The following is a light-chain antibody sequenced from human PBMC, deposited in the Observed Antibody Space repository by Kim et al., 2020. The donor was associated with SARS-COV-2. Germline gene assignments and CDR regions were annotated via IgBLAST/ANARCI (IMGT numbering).Light chain of an antibody. J-gene: IGLJ3*02. CDR2: EDN. CDR1: VCSIAGNE. CDR3: QSYESSDVWV. Sequence: KTAHIPCPHRVCSIAGNEVQLYQQRPGRAPTPVVYEDNQSPSGVPDRFSGSIDSSSNSASLTISGLKTEDEADYYCQSYESSDVWVFGRGTQLTVL. V-gene: IGLV6-57*03.